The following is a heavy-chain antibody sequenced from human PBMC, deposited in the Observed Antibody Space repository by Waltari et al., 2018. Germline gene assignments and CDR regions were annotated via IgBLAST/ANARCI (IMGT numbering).Heavy chain of an antibody. CDR2: INAGNGNT. CDR1: GYTFTSYA. J-gene: IGHJ6*02. D-gene: IGHD3-10*01. Sequence: QVQLVQSGAEVKKPGASVKVSCKASGYTFTSYAMHWVRQAPGQRLEWMGWINAGNGNTKYSQKFKGRVTITRDTSASTAYMELSSLRSEDTAVYYCARTAGSGPLDYYYGMDVWGQGTTVTVSS. V-gene: IGHV1-3*01. CDR3: ARTAGSGPLDYYYGMDV.